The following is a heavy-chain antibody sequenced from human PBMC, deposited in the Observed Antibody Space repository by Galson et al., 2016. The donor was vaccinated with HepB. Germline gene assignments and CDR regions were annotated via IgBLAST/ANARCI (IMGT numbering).Heavy chain of an antibody. J-gene: IGHJ6*02. V-gene: IGHV3-9*01. D-gene: IGHD2-21*02. CDR1: GFKFDDNA. CDR2: ISWNSGII. Sequence: SLRLSCAASGFKFDDNAMHWVRQVPGKGLEWVSGISWNSGIIGYVDSVKGRFTVSRDNAKNSLYLQMTSLRVEDTAFYYCARSTAYYYYGMAVWGQGTTVIVSS. CDR3: ARSTAYYYYGMAV.